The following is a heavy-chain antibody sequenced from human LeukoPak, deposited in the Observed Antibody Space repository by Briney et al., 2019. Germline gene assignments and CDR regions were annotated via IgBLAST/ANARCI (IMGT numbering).Heavy chain of an antibody. D-gene: IGHD3-22*01. Sequence: SETLSLTCTVSGGSISSYYWSWIRQPPGKGLEWIGSIYYSGSTYYNPSLKSRVTISVDTSKNQFSLKLSSVTAADTAVYYCARHSLWLEFDYWGQGTLVTVSS. CDR2: IYYSGST. J-gene: IGHJ4*02. CDR1: GGSISSYY. V-gene: IGHV4-59*05. CDR3: ARHSLWLEFDY.